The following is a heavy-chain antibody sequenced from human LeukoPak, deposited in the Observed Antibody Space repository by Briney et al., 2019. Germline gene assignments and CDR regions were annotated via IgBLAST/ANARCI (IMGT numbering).Heavy chain of an antibody. J-gene: IGHJ6*04. CDR3: ARANYYDSSGYSMDV. CDR1: GFTFSSYS. Sequence: GSLRLSCAASGFTFSSYSMNWVRQAPGKGLEWVSSISSSSSYIYYADSVKGRFTISRDNAKNSLYLQMNSLRAEDTAVYYCARANYYDSSGYSMDVWGKGTTVTVSS. D-gene: IGHD3-22*01. CDR2: ISSSSSYI. V-gene: IGHV3-21*01.